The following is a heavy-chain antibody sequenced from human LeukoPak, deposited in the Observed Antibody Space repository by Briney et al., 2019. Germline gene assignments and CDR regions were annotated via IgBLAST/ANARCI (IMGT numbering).Heavy chain of an antibody. V-gene: IGHV3-23*01. D-gene: IGHD6-19*01. CDR1: GFTFSIYA. Sequence: GGSLRLSCAASGFTFSIYAMSWVRQAPGKGLEWVSGISASGGSTYYADSVKGRFTISRDNSKNTLYLQMNSLRAEDTAVYYCAKYSSGWCFEYWGQGTLVTVSS. CDR2: ISASGGST. CDR3: AKYSSGWCFEY. J-gene: IGHJ4*02.